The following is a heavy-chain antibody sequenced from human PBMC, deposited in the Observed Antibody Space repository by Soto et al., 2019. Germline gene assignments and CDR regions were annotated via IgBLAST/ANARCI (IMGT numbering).Heavy chain of an antibody. Sequence: ASVKVSCKASGYTFTSYDINWVRQATGQGLEWMGWMNPNSGNTGYAQKFQGRVTMTRNTSISTAYMELSSLRSEDTAVYYCARASYYDFWSGYYHHWFDPWGQGTLVTVSS. V-gene: IGHV1-8*01. CDR2: MNPNSGNT. J-gene: IGHJ5*02. CDR1: GYTFTSYD. CDR3: ARASYYDFWSGYYHHWFDP. D-gene: IGHD3-3*01.